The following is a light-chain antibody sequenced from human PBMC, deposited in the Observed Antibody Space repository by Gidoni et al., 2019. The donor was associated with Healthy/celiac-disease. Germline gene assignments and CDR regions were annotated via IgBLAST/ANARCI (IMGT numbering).Light chain of an antibody. CDR3: CSYAGSSTSWV. V-gene: IGLV2-23*01. Sequence: QSALTQPASVSGSPGQSLTISCPGTSSDVGSYNLVSWYQQHPGKAPKLMIYEGSKRPSGVSNRFSGSKSGNTASLTISGLQAEDEADYYCCSYAGSSTSWVFGGGTKLT. J-gene: IGLJ3*02. CDR2: EGS. CDR1: SSDVGSYNL.